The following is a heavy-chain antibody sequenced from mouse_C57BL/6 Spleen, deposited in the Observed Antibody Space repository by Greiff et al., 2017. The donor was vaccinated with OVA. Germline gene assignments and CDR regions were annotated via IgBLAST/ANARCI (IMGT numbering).Heavy chain of an antibody. CDR2: IYPGDGDT. D-gene: IGHD1-1*01. V-gene: IGHV1-82*01. CDR1: GYAFSSSW. Sequence: VQLQQSGPELVKPGASVKISCKASGYAFSSSWLNWVKQRPGKGLEWIGRIYPGDGDTNYNGKFKGKATLTADKSSSTAYMQLSSLTSEDSAVYFCAREYDGSSYLAWFAYWGQGTLVTVSA. CDR3: AREYDGSSYLAWFAY. J-gene: IGHJ3*01.